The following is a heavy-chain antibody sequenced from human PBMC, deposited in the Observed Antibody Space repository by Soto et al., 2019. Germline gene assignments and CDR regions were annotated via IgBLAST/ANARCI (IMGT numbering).Heavy chain of an antibody. V-gene: IGHV3-23*01. CDR1: GFTFSSYA. Sequence: GGSLRLSCAASGFTFSSYAMSWVRQAPGKGLEWVSAISGSGGSTYYADSVKGRFTISRDNSKNTLYLQMNSLRAEDTAVYYCAKAPSLGYRYGPAPGYDHYVMAFWGKGTTVPVS. J-gene: IGHJ6*04. CDR3: AKAPSLGYRYGPAPGYDHYVMAF. D-gene: IGHD5-18*01. CDR2: ISGSGGST.